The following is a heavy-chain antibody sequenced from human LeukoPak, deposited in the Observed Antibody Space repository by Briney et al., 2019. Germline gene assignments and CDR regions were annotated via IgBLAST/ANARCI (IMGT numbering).Heavy chain of an antibody. CDR1: GFSISSGYY. J-gene: IGHJ5*02. V-gene: IGHV4-38-2*01. Sequence: TSETLSLTCADSGFSISSGYYWGWIRQPPGKGLEWIGSIHHSGSTYYNPSLKSRVTISVDTSKNQLSLNLSSVTAADTAVYYCARLGYNWNYNWFDPWGLGTLVTVSS. CDR3: ARLGYNWNYNWFDP. CDR2: IHHSGST. D-gene: IGHD1-7*01.